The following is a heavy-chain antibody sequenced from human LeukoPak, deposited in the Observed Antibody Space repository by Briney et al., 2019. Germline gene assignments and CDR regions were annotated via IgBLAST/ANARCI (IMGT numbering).Heavy chain of an antibody. CDR3: GIEVRGVIVL. V-gene: IGHV4-59*01. D-gene: IGHD3-10*01. Sequence: PSETLSLTCTVSGGSISSYYWSWIRQPPGKGLEWIGYIYYSGSTHYNPSLKSRVTISVDTSKNQFSLKLSSVTAADTAVLYCGIEVRGVIVLWGQGTLVTVSS. CDR2: IYYSGST. CDR1: GGSISSYY. J-gene: IGHJ4*02.